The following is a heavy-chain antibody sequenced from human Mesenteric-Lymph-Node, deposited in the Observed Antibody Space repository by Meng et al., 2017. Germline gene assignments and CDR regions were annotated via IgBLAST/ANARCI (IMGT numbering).Heavy chain of an antibody. CDR2: ISYDGSNK. CDR3: ARGGFWSGYYTESYYYGMDV. CDR1: GFTFSSYA. Sequence: GESLKISCAASGFTFSSYAMHWVRQAPGKGLEWVAVISYDGSNKYYADSVKGRFTISRDNSKNTLYLQMNSLRAEDTAVYYCARGGFWSGYYTESYYYGMDVWGQGTTVTVSS. V-gene: IGHV3-30*01. J-gene: IGHJ6*02. D-gene: IGHD3-3*01.